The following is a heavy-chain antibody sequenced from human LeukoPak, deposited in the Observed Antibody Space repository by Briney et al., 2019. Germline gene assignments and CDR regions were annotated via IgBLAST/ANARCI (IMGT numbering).Heavy chain of an antibody. CDR3: ARDCGGDCPLDP. V-gene: IGHV4-30-2*01. D-gene: IGHD2-21*02. CDR1: GGSISSGGYS. J-gene: IGHJ5*02. Sequence: KPSQTLSLTCAVSGGSISSGGYSWSWIRQPPGKGLEWIGYIYHSGSTCYNPSLKSRVTISVGRSKNQFSLKLSSVTAADTAVYYCARDCGGDCPLDPWGQGTLVTVSS. CDR2: IYHSGST.